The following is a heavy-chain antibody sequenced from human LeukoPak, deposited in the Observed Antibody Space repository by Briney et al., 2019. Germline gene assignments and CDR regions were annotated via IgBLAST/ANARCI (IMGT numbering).Heavy chain of an antibody. D-gene: IGHD3-10*01. CDR3: ARDSYYYASGPTFDY. Sequence: GGSLRLSCAASGFTFSSYAMHWVRQAPGKGLEWLAVISYDGGNKYDADSVKGRFTISRDNSKNTLYLQMNSLRAEDTAVYYCARDSYYYASGPTFDYWGQGTLVTVSS. V-gene: IGHV3-30-3*01. CDR2: ISYDGGNK. J-gene: IGHJ4*02. CDR1: GFTFSSYA.